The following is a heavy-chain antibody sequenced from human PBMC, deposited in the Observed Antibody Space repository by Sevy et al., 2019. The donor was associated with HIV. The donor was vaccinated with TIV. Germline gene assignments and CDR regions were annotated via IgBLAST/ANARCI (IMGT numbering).Heavy chain of an antibody. Sequence: GGSLRLSCAASGFTFSPYWMTWVRQAPGKGLEWVANIRPDGSDKYYVDSVKGRFTISRDNAMNSLYLQMNSLRADDTAMYCCAGGVGLDCWGQGALVTVSS. CDR3: AGGVGLDC. J-gene: IGHJ4*02. CDR1: GFTFSPYW. V-gene: IGHV3-7*01. CDR2: IRPDGSDK. D-gene: IGHD1-26*01.